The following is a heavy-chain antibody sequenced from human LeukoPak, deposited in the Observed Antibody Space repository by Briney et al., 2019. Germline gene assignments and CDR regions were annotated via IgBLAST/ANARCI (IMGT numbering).Heavy chain of an antibody. D-gene: IGHD5-18*01. Sequence: GGSLRLSCAASGFIFSNYAMSWVRQAPGKGLQWVSAFSGSGGSTYYADSVKGRFTISRDNSRNTLYLQMNSLRAEDTAVYYCARGHRYGFLSGDHYYYYMDVWGKGTSVTISS. J-gene: IGHJ6*03. V-gene: IGHV3-23*01. CDR3: ARGHRYGFLSGDHYYYYMDV. CDR1: GFIFSNYA. CDR2: FSGSGGST.